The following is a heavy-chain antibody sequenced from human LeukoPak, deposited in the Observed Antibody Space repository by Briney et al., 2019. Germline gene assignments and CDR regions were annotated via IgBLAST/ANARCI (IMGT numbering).Heavy chain of an antibody. CDR3: ARSGVLLWFGELRLIDPYYYYYMDV. V-gene: IGHV1-18*01. CDR2: ISAYNGNT. J-gene: IGHJ6*03. D-gene: IGHD3-10*01. Sequence: ASVKVSCKASGYAFTSYGISWVRQAPGQGLEWMGWISAYNGNTNYAQKLQGRVTMTTDTSTSTAYMELSSLRAEDTAVYYCARSGVLLWFGELRLIDPYYYYYMDVWGKGTTVTISS. CDR1: GYAFTSYG.